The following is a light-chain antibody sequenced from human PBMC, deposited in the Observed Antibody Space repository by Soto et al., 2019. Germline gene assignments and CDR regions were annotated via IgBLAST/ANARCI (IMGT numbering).Light chain of an antibody. Sequence: MTQSPSAMSASVGDRVTITCRASQSVSRNLAWYQQKPGQAPRLLIYGASTRATGIPARISGSGSGTEFTLTISSLQSEDLAVYYCQKYNNWPPITFGQGTRLEIK. CDR1: QSVSRN. J-gene: IGKJ5*01. V-gene: IGKV3-15*01. CDR2: GAS. CDR3: QKYNNWPPIT.